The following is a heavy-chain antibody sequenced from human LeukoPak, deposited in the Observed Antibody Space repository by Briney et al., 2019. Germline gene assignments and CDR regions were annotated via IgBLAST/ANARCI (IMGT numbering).Heavy chain of an antibody. J-gene: IGHJ4*02. CDR3: ARGTYDSSGYYSDY. Sequence: AETLSLTCTVSGGSISSYYWSWIRQPPGKGLEWIGYIYYSGSTNYNPSLKSRVTISVDTSKNQFSLKLSSVTAADTAVYYCARGTYDSSGYYSDYWGQGTLVTVSS. D-gene: IGHD3-22*01. CDR2: IYYSGST. V-gene: IGHV4-59*01. CDR1: GGSISSYY.